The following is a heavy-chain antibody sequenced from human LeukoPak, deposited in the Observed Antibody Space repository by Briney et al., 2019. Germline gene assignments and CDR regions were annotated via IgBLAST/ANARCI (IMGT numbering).Heavy chain of an antibody. CDR1: GFTFSSYW. CDR3: ARGYSSRNTLTDY. V-gene: IGHV3-7*01. Sequence: PGGSLRLSCAASGFTFSSYWMSWVRQAPGKGLEWVANIKQDGSEKYYVDSVKGRFTISRDNAKNSLYLQMNSLRAEDTAVYYCARGYSSRNTLTDYWGQGTLVTVSS. CDR2: IKQDGSEK. D-gene: IGHD6-13*01. J-gene: IGHJ4*02.